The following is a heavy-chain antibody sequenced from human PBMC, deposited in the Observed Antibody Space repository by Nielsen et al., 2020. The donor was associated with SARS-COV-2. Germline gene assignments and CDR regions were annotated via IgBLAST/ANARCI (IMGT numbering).Heavy chain of an antibody. D-gene: IGHD3-10*01. J-gene: IGHJ6*02. CDR1: GDSISSGDYY. V-gene: IGHV4-30-4*01. CDR2: IYHSGST. Sequence: SETLSPTCTVSGDSISSGDYYWSWIRQPTGRGLEWITYIYHSGSTYYTPSIKSRVSISVDTSKNQFSLNLSSVTAADTAMYYCARYYVSGMYGMDVWGPGTTVTVSS. CDR3: ARYYVSGMYGMDV.